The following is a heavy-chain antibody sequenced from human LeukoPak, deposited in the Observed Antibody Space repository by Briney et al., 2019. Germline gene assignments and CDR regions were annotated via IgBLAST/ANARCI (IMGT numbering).Heavy chain of an antibody. J-gene: IGHJ4*02. CDR3: ARQLDYYDSSGYYYFDY. V-gene: IGHV3-23*01. D-gene: IGHD3-22*01. CDR2: ISGSGGST. CDR1: GFTFSSYA. Sequence: GGSLRLSCAASGFTFSSYAMSWVRQAPGKGLEWVSAISGSGGSTYYADSVKGRFTISRDNSKNTLYLQMNSLRAEDTAVYYCARQLDYYDSSGYYYFDYWGQGTLVTVS.